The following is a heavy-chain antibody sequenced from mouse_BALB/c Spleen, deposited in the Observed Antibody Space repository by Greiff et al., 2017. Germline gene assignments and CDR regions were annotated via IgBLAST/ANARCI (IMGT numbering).Heavy chain of an antibody. CDR1: GDSITSGY. CDR2: ISYSGST. D-gene: IGHD1-2*01. J-gene: IGHJ1*01. Sequence: DVQLQESGPSLVKPSQTLSLTCSVTGDSITSGYWNWIRKFPGNKLEYMGYISYSGSTYYNPSLKSRISITRDTSKNQYYLQLNSVTTEDTATYYCARLGTTASEGYFDVWGAGTTVTVSS. CDR3: ARLGTTASEGYFDV. V-gene: IGHV3-8*02.